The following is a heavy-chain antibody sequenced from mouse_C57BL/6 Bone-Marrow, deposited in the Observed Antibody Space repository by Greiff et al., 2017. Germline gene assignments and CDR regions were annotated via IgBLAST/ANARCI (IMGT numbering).Heavy chain of an antibody. CDR1: GFTFSSYA. V-gene: IGHV5-4*01. CDR2: ISDGGSYT. J-gene: IGHJ3*01. Sequence: EVNVVESGGGLVKPGGSLKLSCAASGFTFSSYAMSWVRQTPEKRLEWVATISDGGSYTYYPDNVKGRFTISRDNAKNNLYLQMSHLKSEDTAMYYCARERERAWFAYWGQGTLVTVSA. CDR3: ARERERAWFAY.